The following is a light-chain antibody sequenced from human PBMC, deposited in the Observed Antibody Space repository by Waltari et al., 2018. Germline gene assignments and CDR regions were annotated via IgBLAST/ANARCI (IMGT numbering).Light chain of an antibody. CDR2: EVS. Sequence: QSALPQPASVSGSPGQSITISPPGTSSDVGGYNFVSWYQQHPGKAPKLMIYEVSNRPSGVSNRFSGSKSGNTASLTISGLQAEDEAHYYCSSYTSSSTHYVFGTGTKVTVL. CDR1: SSDVGGYNF. V-gene: IGLV2-14*01. J-gene: IGLJ1*01. CDR3: SSYTSSSTHYV.